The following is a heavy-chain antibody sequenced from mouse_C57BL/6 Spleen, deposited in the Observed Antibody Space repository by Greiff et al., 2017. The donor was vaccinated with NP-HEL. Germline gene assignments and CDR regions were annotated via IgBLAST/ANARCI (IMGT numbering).Heavy chain of an antibody. CDR1: GFSLTSYG. Sequence: VQGVESGPGLVAPSQSLSITCTVSGFSLTSYGVDWVRQPPGKGLEWLGVIWGGGGTNYNSALMSRLSISKDNSKRQVFLKMNSLQTDDTAMYDCAKHGDWDFDYAMDYWGQGTSVTVSS. CDR3: AKHGDWDFDYAMDY. D-gene: IGHD4-1*01. J-gene: IGHJ4*01. V-gene: IGHV2-9*01. CDR2: IWGGGGT.